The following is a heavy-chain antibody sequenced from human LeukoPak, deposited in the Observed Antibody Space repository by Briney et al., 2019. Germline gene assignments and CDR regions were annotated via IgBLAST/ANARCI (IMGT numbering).Heavy chain of an antibody. Sequence: ASVKVSCKASGYTFTSYGISWVRQAPGQGLEWMGWISAYNGNTNYAQKLQGRVTMTTDTSTSTAYMELRSLRSDDTAVYYCARDQYCSGGSCYSFQWFDPWGQGTLVTVSS. CDR1: GYTFTSYG. V-gene: IGHV1-18*01. J-gene: IGHJ5*02. D-gene: IGHD2-15*01. CDR3: ARDQYCSGGSCYSFQWFDP. CDR2: ISAYNGNT.